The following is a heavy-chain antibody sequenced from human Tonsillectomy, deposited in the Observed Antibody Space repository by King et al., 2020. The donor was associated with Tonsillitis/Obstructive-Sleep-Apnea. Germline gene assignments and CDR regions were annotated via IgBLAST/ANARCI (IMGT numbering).Heavy chain of an antibody. D-gene: IGHD3-9*01. V-gene: IGHV4-34*01. J-gene: IGHJ6*02. CDR1: GGSFSYYY. CDR2: INHSGST. CDR3: ARGPVYDILTGDDYYYYYGMDV. Sequence: VQLQQWGAGLLKPSETLSLTCAVYGGSFSYYYWRWIRQSPGKGLEWIGEINHSGSTNYNPSIKSRVTITVDTSKNQFSLKLRSVTAADTSVYYCARGPVYDILTGDDYYYYYGMDVWGQGTTVTVSS.